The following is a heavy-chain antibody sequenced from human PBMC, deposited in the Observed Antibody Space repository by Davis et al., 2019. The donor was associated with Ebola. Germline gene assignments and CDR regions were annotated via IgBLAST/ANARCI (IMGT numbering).Heavy chain of an antibody. V-gene: IGHV3-30*02. J-gene: IGHJ4*02. CDR1: GFTFSGNG. D-gene: IGHD3-16*01. CDR2: IRYDGSNK. CDR3: AKAYLYGADY. Sequence: PGGSLRPPCAAPGFTFSGNGMHWVRRAPGKGLGGVAFIRYDGSNKYSADSVKGRFTISRDNSKNTLYLQMNSLRAEDTAVYYCAKAYLYGADYWGQGTLVTVSS.